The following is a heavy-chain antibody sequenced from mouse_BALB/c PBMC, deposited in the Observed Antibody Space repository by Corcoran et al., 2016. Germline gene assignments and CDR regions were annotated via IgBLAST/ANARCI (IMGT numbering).Heavy chain of an antibody. Sequence: QVTLKESGPGILQPSQTLSLTCSFSGFSLSTSGMGVSWIRQPSGKGLEWLAHIYWDDDKRYNPSLKSRLTISKDTSSNQVFLKITSVDTADTATYYCARGGGTHWYFDVWGAGTTVTVSS. J-gene: IGHJ1*01. CDR2: IYWDDDK. CDR1: GFSLSTSGMG. D-gene: IGHD1-1*02. V-gene: IGHV8-12*01. CDR3: ARGGGTHWYFDV.